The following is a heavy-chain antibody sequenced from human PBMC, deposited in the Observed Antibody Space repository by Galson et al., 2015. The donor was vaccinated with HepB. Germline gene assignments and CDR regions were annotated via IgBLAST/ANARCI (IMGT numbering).Heavy chain of an antibody. CDR1: GYTFTSYY. V-gene: IGHV1-46*01. J-gene: IGHJ6*03. Sequence: SVKVSCKASGYTFTSYYMHWVRQAPGQGLEWMGIINPSGGSTSYAQKFQGRVTMTRDTSTSTVYMELSSLRSEDTAVYYCARASAMVRGVSNGYYMDVWGKGTTVTVSS. CDR3: ARASAMVRGVSNGYYMDV. D-gene: IGHD3-10*01. CDR2: INPSGGST.